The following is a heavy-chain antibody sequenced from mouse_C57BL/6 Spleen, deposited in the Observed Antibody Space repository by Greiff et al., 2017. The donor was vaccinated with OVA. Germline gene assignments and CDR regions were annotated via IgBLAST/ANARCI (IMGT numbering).Heavy chain of an antibody. CDR3: AHPDFDY. J-gene: IGHJ2*01. CDR2: IYPGDGDT. V-gene: IGHV1-82*01. CDR1: GYAFSSSW. Sequence: QVTLKESGPELVKPGASVKISCKASGYAFSSSWMNWVKQRPGKGLEWIGRIYPGDGDTNYNGKFKGKATLTADKSSSTAYMQLSSLTSEDSAVYFCAHPDFDYWGQGTTLTVSS.